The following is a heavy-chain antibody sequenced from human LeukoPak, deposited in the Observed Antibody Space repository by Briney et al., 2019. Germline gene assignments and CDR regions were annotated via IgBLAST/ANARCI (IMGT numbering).Heavy chain of an antibody. J-gene: IGHJ5*02. Sequence: ASVKVSCKASGYTFTGYYMHWVRQAPGQGLEWMGWISPNSDGTNYAQKFRGRVTMTRDTSISTAYMELSRLRSDDTAVYYCARDRMPGIAVAGTNWFDPWGQGTLVTVSS. D-gene: IGHD6-19*01. V-gene: IGHV1-2*02. CDR3: ARDRMPGIAVAGTNWFDP. CDR1: GYTFTGYY. CDR2: ISPNSDGT.